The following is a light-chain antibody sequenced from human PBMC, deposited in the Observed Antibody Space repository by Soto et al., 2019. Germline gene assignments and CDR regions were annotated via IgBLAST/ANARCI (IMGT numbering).Light chain of an antibody. V-gene: IGKV1-5*03. Sequence: DIQMTQSPSTLSASVGDIVTISFRASQSIDSWLAWYQQKPGTPPNLLIYKASNLQSGVPSRFSGSGSGTDFTLTISSLQPDDFATYFCQQYSTYWTFGQGTKVDIK. J-gene: IGKJ1*01. CDR1: QSIDSW. CDR3: QQYSTYWT. CDR2: KAS.